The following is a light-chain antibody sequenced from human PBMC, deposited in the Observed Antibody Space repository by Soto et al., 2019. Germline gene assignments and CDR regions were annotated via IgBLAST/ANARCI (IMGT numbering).Light chain of an antibody. Sequence: PGERATLSCRASQSVSSYLAWYQQKPGQAPRLLIYDASNRATGIPARFSGSGSGTDFTLTISSLEPEDFAVYYCQQRSNWSFTFGPGTKVDIK. CDR1: QSVSSY. J-gene: IGKJ3*01. CDR3: QQRSNWSFT. V-gene: IGKV3-11*01. CDR2: DAS.